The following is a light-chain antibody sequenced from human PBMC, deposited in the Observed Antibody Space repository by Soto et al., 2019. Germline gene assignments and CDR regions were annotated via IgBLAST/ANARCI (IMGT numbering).Light chain of an antibody. CDR3: QEYGCSPWT. V-gene: IGKV3-20*01. J-gene: IGKJ1*01. CDR1: QSVSSSY. Sequence: EIVLTQSPGTLSLSPGERATLSCRASQSVSSSYLAWYQQKPGQAPRLLIYGASSSATGIPERFSGSGSGTDFTLTSSRLEPEDLAVYYCQEYGCSPWTFGQGTKVEIK. CDR2: GAS.